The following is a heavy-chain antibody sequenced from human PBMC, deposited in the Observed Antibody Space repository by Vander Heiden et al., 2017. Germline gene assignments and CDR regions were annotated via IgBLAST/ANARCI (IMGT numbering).Heavy chain of an antibody. V-gene: IGHV1-46*01. J-gene: IGHJ4*02. Sequence: QVQLVQSGADVQRPEASVTVAYKASGYPCTSYFMHWVRQAAGQGLEWMGLINPSTGSTTYAQKFQGRVTMTRDTSTSTVYMELSSLRSEDTAVYYCARAYGSGSYYAYWGQGTLVTVSS. CDR1: GYPCTSYF. CDR3: ARAYGSGSYYAY. CDR2: INPSTGST. D-gene: IGHD3-10*01.